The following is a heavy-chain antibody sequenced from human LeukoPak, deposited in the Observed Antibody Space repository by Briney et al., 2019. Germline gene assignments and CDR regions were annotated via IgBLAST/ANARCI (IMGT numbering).Heavy chain of an antibody. J-gene: IGHJ3*02. CDR1: GFTVSSNY. CDR3: ASQRTTDDAFDI. V-gene: IGHV3-66*04. D-gene: IGHD1-1*01. CDR2: IYSGGST. Sequence: TGGSLRLSCAASGFTVSSNYMSWVRQAPGKGLEWVSVIYSGGSTYYADSVKGRFTISRYNSKNTLYLQMNSLRAEDTAVYYCASQRTTDDAFDIWGQGTMVTVSS.